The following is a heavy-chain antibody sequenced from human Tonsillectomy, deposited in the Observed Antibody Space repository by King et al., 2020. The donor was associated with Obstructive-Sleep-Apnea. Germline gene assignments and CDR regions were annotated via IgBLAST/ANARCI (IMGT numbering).Heavy chain of an antibody. Sequence: VQLVESGAEVKKPGESLKISCKGSGYSFTSYWIGWVRQMPGKGLEWMGIIDPGDSDTRYSPSFQGQVTISADKSISTAYLQWSRLKASDTAMYYCARREPLARYYYDSGNDAFDIWGQGTMVTVSS. CDR1: GYSFTSYW. CDR3: ARREPLARYYYDSGNDAFDI. D-gene: IGHD3-22*01. J-gene: IGHJ3*02. CDR2: IDPGDSDT. V-gene: IGHV5-51*01.